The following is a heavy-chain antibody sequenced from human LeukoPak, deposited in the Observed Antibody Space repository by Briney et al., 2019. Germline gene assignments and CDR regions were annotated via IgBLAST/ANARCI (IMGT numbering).Heavy chain of an antibody. CDR1: GGTFSSYT. D-gene: IGHD2-2*01. J-gene: IGHJ4*02. CDR3: ARGTLVPAAIGD. Sequence: SVKVSCKASGGTFSSYTISLVRRAPGQGLEWMGRIIPILGIANYAQKFQGRVTITADKSTSTAYMELSSLRSEDTAVYYCARGTLVPAAIGDWGQGTLVTVSS. V-gene: IGHV1-69*02. CDR2: IIPILGIA.